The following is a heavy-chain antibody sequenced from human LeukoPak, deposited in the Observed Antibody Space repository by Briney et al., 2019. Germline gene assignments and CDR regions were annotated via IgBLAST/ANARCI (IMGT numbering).Heavy chain of an antibody. CDR3: ARSSGAYRSFDY. V-gene: IGHV4-59*01. Sequence: SETLSLTCTVSGGSISSYYWSWIRQPPGKELEWIGYIYYSGTTDYNPSLKSRVTISVDTSNNQFSLKVSSVTAADTAVYYCARSSGAYRSFDYWGQGTLVPVSS. CDR1: GGSISSYY. J-gene: IGHJ4*02. D-gene: IGHD1-26*01. CDR2: IYYSGTT.